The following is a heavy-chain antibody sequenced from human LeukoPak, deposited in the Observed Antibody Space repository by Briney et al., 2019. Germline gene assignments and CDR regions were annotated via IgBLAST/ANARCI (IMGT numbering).Heavy chain of an antibody. V-gene: IGHV3-74*01. J-gene: IGHJ4*02. CDR2: INSDGSST. CDR3: ARDINYYDSSGYYKDY. D-gene: IGHD3-22*01. CDR1: GFIFSSYW. Sequence: AGGSLRLSCAASGFIFSSYWMHWVRQAPGKGLVWVSRINSDGSSTSYADSVKGRFTVSRDNAKNTLYLLMNSLRAGDTAVYYCARDINYYDSSGYYKDYWGQGTLVTVSS.